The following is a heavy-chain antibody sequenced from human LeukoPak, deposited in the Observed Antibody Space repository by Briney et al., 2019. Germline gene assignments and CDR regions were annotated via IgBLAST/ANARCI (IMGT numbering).Heavy chain of an antibody. CDR2: INSDGSST. D-gene: IGHD1-26*01. Sequence: GGSLRLSCAASGFTFSSYWMHWVRQAPGKGLVWVSRINSDGSSTSYADSVKGRFTISRDNSKNTLYLQINSLRAEDTAIYYCAKDRLGATAWFDYWGQGTLVTVSS. CDR3: AKDRLGATAWFDY. V-gene: IGHV3-74*01. J-gene: IGHJ4*02. CDR1: GFTFSSYW.